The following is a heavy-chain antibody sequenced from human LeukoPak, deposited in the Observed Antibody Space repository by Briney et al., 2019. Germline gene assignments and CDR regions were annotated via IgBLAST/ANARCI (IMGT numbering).Heavy chain of an antibody. V-gene: IGHV4-61*02. CDR2: IYTSGST. CDR1: GGSISSGSYY. Sequence: SQTLSLTCTVSGGSISSGSYYWSWIRQPAGKGLEWIGRIYTSGSTNYNPSLKSRVTISVDTSKNQFSLKLSSVTAADTAVYYCAGLMVRGVIITGIDYWGQGTLVTVSS. D-gene: IGHD3-10*01. CDR3: AGLMVRGVIITGIDY. J-gene: IGHJ4*02.